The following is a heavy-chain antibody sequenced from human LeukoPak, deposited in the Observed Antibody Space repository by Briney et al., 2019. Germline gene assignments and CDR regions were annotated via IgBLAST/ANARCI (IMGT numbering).Heavy chain of an antibody. CDR2: ISWNSGSI. J-gene: IGHJ4*02. D-gene: IGHD1-26*01. CDR3: AKGEVGATPGAFDY. V-gene: IGHV3-9*01. Sequence: GGSLGLSCAASGFTFDDYAMHWVRQAPGKGLEWVSGISWNSGSIGYADSVKGRFTISRDNAKNSLYLQMNSLRAEDTALYYCAKGEVGATPGAFDYWGQGTLVTVSS. CDR1: GFTFDDYA.